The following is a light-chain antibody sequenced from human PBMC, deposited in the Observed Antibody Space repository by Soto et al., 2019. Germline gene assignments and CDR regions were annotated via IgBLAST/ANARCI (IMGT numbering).Light chain of an antibody. Sequence: DIQMTQSQSSLSASVGDTVTFTCGSSQSISEDLNWYQQKPGKAPRLLIYAAYNLDNGVPSRFSDSGSGTTFTLTIRSLQPEHFATYYCQQSYSFPRTFGQGTKVEV. CDR2: AAY. J-gene: IGKJ1*01. CDR1: QSISED. V-gene: IGKV1-39*01. CDR3: QQSYSFPRT.